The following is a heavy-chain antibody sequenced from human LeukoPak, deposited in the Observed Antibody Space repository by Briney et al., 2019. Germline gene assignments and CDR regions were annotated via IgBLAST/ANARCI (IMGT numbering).Heavy chain of an antibody. CDR3: ARDHPTPTTGYMDV. CDR2: IYYSGST. D-gene: IGHD1-26*01. J-gene: IGHJ6*03. CDR1: GGSISSSSYY. Sequence: SETLSLTCTVSGGSISSSSYYWGWIRQPPGKGLEWIGSIYYSGSTYYNPSLKSRVTISVDTSKNQFSLKVDSVTAADTAVYYCARDHPTPTTGYMDVWGKGTTVTVSS. V-gene: IGHV4-39*07.